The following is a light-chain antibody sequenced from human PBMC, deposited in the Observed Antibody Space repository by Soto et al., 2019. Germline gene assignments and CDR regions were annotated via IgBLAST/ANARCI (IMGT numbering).Light chain of an antibody. CDR1: QSVSSSY. Sequence: EIVLTQSPGTLSLSPGERATLSCRASQSVSSSYLAWYQQKPGQAPRVLIYAASSRVTGIPDRFSGSGSGTDFTLTISRLEPEYFAVYFCQQYGDSFRTFGHGTKVEIK. V-gene: IGKV3-20*01. CDR2: AAS. CDR3: QQYGDSFRT. J-gene: IGKJ1*01.